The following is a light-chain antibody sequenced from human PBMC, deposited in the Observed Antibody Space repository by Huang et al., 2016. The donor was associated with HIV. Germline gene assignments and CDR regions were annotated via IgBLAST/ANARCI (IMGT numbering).Light chain of an antibody. CDR2: ATS. Sequence: DIQMTQSPSSLSASVGDRVTITCRASQGIGDSLAWYQQKPEKAPRLLLYATSALESGVPSRFSGSGSGTHYTLTINNLQPEDSASYYCQQYHSLPWTFGQGTKVEIK. J-gene: IGKJ1*01. CDR3: QQYHSLPWT. CDR1: QGIGDS. V-gene: IGKV1-NL1*01.